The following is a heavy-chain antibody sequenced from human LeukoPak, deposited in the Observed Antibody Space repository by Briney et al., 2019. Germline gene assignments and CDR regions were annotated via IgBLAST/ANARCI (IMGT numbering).Heavy chain of an antibody. J-gene: IGHJ6*03. V-gene: IGHV3-7*03. CDR3: AKGGGFDWLNYYYMDV. CDR1: GFTFSNYW. CDR2: IKEDGSEK. Sequence: GGSLRLSCAASGFTFSNYWMSWVRQAPEKGLEWVANIKEDGSEKYYVESVEGRFTISRDNSKNTLYLQMSSLRAEDTAVYYCAKGGGFDWLNYYYMDVWGKGTTVIISS. D-gene: IGHD3-9*01.